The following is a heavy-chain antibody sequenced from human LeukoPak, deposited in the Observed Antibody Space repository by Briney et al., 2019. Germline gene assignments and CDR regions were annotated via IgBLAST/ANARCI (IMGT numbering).Heavy chain of an antibody. J-gene: IGHJ4*02. CDR1: DNSIRDSDYY. V-gene: IGHV4-39*07. CDR2: IYYSGST. Sequence: PSETLSLTCTVSDNSIRDSDYYWGWIRQPPGKGLEWIGSIYYSGSTNYSPSLKSRVTISVDTSKNQFSLKLSSVTAADTAVYYCARRGGDYWGQGTLVTVSS. D-gene: IGHD2-15*01. CDR3: ARRGGDY.